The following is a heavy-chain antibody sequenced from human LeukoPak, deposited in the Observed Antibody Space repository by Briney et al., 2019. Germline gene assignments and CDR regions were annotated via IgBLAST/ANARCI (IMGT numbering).Heavy chain of an antibody. CDR1: GGSINTYY. D-gene: IGHD4-17*01. V-gene: IGHV4-59*08. CDR3: ASLTTVTQGYFDS. J-gene: IGHJ4*02. CDR2: NHYSGST. Sequence: PSETLSLTCTVSGGSINTYYWSWSRQPPGKGLEWIGYNHYSGSTNYNPSLKSRVTISVDTSKNQFSLRLSSVTATDTAVYYCASLTTVTQGYFDSWGQGTLVTVSS.